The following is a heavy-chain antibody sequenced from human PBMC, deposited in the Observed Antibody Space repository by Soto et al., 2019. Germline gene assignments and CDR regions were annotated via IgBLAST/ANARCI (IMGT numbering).Heavy chain of an antibody. V-gene: IGHV3-23*01. J-gene: IGHJ6*02. CDR2: ISDSGDIT. CDR3: ARSVTSGGVDV. CDR1: EFTFSTYA. Sequence: PGGSLRLSCAASEFTFSTYAMTWVRQAPGRGLQWVATISDSGDITYYADSVKGRFTISRDNSRNTLYLQMNSLRAEDTAVYYCARSVTSGGVDVWGQGTTVTVSS. D-gene: IGHD4-4*01.